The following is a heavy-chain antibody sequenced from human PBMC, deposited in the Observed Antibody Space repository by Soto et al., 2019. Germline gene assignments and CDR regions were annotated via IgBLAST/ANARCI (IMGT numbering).Heavy chain of an antibody. V-gene: IGHV6-1*01. D-gene: IGHD5-18*01. Sequence: SQTLSLTCAISEDSVSSNSAAWNWIRQYTSRGLEWLGRTYYRSKWYNDYAVSVKSRITINPDTSKNQFSLQLNSVTPEDTAVYYCARDTPAILGFDYWCQRTLVTVSS. CDR2: TYYRSKWYN. CDR1: EDSVSSNSAA. CDR3: ARDTPAILGFDY. J-gene: IGHJ4*02.